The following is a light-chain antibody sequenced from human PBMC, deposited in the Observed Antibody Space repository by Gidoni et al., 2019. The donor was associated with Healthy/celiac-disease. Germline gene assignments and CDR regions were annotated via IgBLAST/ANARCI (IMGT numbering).Light chain of an antibody. CDR1: SSTIGSNY. CDR2: RNN. V-gene: IGLV1-47*01. CDR3: AAWDDSLSAYYV. Sequence: QSVLTQPPPESGTPGPRVTSSCSGSSSTIGSNYVYLYQQLPGTAPKLLIYRNNQRPSGVPDRFSGSKSGTSASLAISGLRSEDEADYYCAAWDDSLSAYYVFGTGTKVTVL. J-gene: IGLJ1*01.